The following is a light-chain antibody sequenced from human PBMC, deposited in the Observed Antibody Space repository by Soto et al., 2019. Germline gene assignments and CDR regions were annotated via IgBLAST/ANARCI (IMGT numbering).Light chain of an antibody. V-gene: IGLV1-40*01. CDR2: GNS. CDR1: NSNIGAGYD. Sequence: QSVLTQPPSVSGAPGQRVAISCTGNNSNIGAGYDVHWYQQLPGTAPKLLIYGNSNRPSGVPDRFSGSKSGTSASLAITGLQAQDEADYYCQSYDSSLSVVFGGGTKLTVL. CDR3: QSYDSSLSVV. J-gene: IGLJ2*01.